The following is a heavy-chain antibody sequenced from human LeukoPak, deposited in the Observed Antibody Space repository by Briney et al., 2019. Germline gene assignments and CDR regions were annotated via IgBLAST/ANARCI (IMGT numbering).Heavy chain of an antibody. CDR2: ISSSSITI. Sequence: GGSLRLSCAASGFTFSSYSLNWVRQAPGKGLEWVSLISSSSITIYYADSVKGRFTISRDNAEQSLYLQMNSLRAEDTAVYYCARDRGGSYSAIDYWGQGTLVTVSS. CDR3: ARDRGGSYSAIDY. J-gene: IGHJ4*02. CDR1: GFTFSSYS. V-gene: IGHV3-48*04. D-gene: IGHD2-15*01.